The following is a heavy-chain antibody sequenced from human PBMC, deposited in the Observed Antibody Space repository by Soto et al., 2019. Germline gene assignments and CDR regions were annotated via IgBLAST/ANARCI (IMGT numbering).Heavy chain of an antibody. CDR2: IYYSGST. V-gene: IGHV4-39*01. CDR3: ASRTGDPLFDY. J-gene: IGHJ4*02. Sequence: SETLSLTCTVSGGSISSSSYYWGWIRQPPGKGLEWIGSIYYSGSTYYNPSLKSRVTISVDTSKNQFSLKLSSVTAADTAVYYCASRTGDPLFDYWGQGTLVTVSS. D-gene: IGHD7-27*01. CDR1: GGSISSSSYY.